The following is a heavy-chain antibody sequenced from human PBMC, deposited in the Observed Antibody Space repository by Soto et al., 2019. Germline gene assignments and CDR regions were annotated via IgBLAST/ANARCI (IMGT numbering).Heavy chain of an antibody. Sequence: GGSLRLSCAASGFTFGDYGMSWVRQAPGKGLEWVSGIIWNGGSPGYADSVKGRFPISRDNAKNSLYLQMNSLRAEDTALYYCARLFRRASTSCYAFDIWGQGTMVTVSS. V-gene: IGHV3-20*04. CDR2: IIWNGGSP. CDR1: GFTFGDYG. J-gene: IGHJ3*02. D-gene: IGHD2-2*01. CDR3: ARLFRRASTSCYAFDI.